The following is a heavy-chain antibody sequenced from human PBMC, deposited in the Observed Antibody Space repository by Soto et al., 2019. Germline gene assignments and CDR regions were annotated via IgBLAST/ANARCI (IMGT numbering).Heavy chain of an antibody. CDR2: VYYSGGA. D-gene: IGHD2-21*02. CDR3: TRDGDGRMTTNPYYYYGMDV. J-gene: IGHJ6*02. CDR1: GGSISGYY. Sequence: SETLSLTCTVSGGSISGYYWSWIRQPPRKGLEWIGNVYYSGGAKYNPSVKRRVSISVDTSKNQFSLNLSSVTAADTAVYYCTRDGDGRMTTNPYYYYGMDVWGPGITVTVSS. V-gene: IGHV4-59*01.